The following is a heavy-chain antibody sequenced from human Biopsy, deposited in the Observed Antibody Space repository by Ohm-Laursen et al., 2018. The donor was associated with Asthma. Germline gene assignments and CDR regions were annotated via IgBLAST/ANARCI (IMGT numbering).Heavy chain of an antibody. Sequence: ASVKVSCTSLGGTFNTYVIGWVRQAPGQGLEWMGGINSVFGTTTYPQKFQDRVTITADDSTSTVYMELSSLRSEDTAVYYCARKAGSCISRTCYSLDFWGQGTLVTVSS. J-gene: IGHJ4*02. CDR1: GGTFNTYV. V-gene: IGHV1-69*13. CDR2: INSVFGTT. CDR3: ARKAGSCISRTCYSLDF. D-gene: IGHD2-2*01.